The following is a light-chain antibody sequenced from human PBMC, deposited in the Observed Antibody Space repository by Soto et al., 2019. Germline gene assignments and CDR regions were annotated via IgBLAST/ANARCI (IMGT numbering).Light chain of an antibody. CDR3: QQYGSSPRT. V-gene: IGKV3-20*01. J-gene: IGKJ1*01. CDR2: GAS. CDR1: QSVSSSN. Sequence: IVFTQSPSTLSLSPGERATSSCRASQSVSSSNLAWYQQKLGQAPRLLIYGASSRATGIPDRFSGSGSGTDFTLSISRLEPEDFAVYYCQQYGSSPRTFGQGTKV.